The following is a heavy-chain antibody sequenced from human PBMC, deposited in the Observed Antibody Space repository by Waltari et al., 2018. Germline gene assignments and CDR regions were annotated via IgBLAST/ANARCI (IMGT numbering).Heavy chain of an antibody. D-gene: IGHD2-21*01. CDR2: ISSSGSTI. CDR1: GFTFSSYE. Sequence: EVQLVESGGGLVQPGGSLRLSCAASGFTFSSYEMNLVRQAPGKGLEWVSYISSSGSTIYYADSVKGRFTISRDNAKNSLYLQMNSLRAEDTAVYYCARGGVSYSNWFDPWGQGTLVTVSS. J-gene: IGHJ5*02. V-gene: IGHV3-48*03. CDR3: ARGGVSYSNWFDP.